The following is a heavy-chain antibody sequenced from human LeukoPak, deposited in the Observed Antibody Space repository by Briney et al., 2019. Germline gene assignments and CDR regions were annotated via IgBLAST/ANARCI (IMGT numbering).Heavy chain of an antibody. CDR1: GFTFSSYA. CDR2: ISYDGSNK. D-gene: IGHD6-19*01. J-gene: IGHJ4*02. V-gene: IGHV3-30*04. CDR3: AWSIAVAGPFDY. Sequence: GRSLRLSCAASGFTFSSYAMHWVRQAPGKGLEWVAVISYDGSNKYYADSMKGRFTISRDNSKNTLYLQMNSLRAEDTAVYYCAWSIAVAGPFDYWGQGTLVTVSS.